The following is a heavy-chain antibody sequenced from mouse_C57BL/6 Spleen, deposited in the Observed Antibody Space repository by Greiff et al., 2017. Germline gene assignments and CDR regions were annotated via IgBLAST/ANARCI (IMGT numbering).Heavy chain of an antibody. V-gene: IGHV1-55*01. J-gene: IGHJ3*01. Sequence: QVQLQQPGAELVKPGASVKMSCKASGYTFTSYWITWVKQRPGQGLEWIGDIYPGSGSTNYNEKFKSKATLTVDTSSSTAYMQLSSLAAEDSAVYACARRITTVVGAVAYWGQGTLVTVSA. CDR1: GYTFTSYW. CDR3: ARRITTVVGAVAY. D-gene: IGHD1-1*01. CDR2: IYPGSGST.